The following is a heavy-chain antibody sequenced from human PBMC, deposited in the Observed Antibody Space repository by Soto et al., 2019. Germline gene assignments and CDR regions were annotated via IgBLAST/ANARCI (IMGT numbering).Heavy chain of an antibody. J-gene: IGHJ6*02. D-gene: IGHD3-10*01. V-gene: IGHV1-69*08. CDR3: ARDRDAGGGMDV. Sequence: QVQLVQSGAEVKKPGSSVKVSCKASGGTFSSYTISWVRQAPGQGLEWMGRIIPILGIANYAQKFQGRVTITADKATSTAYMELSSLRSEDTAVYYCARDRDAGGGMDVWGQGTTFTVSS. CDR1: GGTFSSYT. CDR2: IIPILGIA.